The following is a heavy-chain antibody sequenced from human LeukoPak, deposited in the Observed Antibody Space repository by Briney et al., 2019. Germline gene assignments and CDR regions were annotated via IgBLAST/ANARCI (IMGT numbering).Heavy chain of an antibody. Sequence: GGSLRLSCAASGISLSSYAMSWVRQAPGKGLEWVSGISGSGAGTYYADSVKGRFTISRDNSKNALYLQMNSLRAEDTAVYYCAKANLLYYYDSSGYYGAFDIWGQGTMVTVSS. CDR1: GISLSSYA. D-gene: IGHD3-22*01. V-gene: IGHV3-23*01. CDR3: AKANLLYYYDSSGYYGAFDI. J-gene: IGHJ3*02. CDR2: ISGSGAGT.